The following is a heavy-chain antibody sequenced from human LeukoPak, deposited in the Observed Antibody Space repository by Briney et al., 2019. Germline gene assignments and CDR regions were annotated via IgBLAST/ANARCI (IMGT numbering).Heavy chain of an antibody. J-gene: IGHJ4*02. V-gene: IGHV6-1*01. CDR2: TYYRSKWYN. CDR3: ARRYCSGGSCPFDY. D-gene: IGHD2-15*01. Sequence: SQTPSLTCAISGDSVSSNSATWNWIRQSPSRGLEWLGRTYYRSKWYNDYAVSVKSRITINPDTSKNQFSLQLNSVTPEDTAVYYCARRYCSGGSCPFDYWGQGTLVTVSS. CDR1: GDSVSSNSAT.